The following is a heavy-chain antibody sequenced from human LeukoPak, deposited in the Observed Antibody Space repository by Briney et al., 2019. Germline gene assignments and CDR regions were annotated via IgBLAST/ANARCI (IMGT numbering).Heavy chain of an antibody. CDR1: GYTFTSYA. V-gene: IGHV1-69*13. D-gene: IGHD3-22*01. Sequence: SVKVSCKASGYTFTSYAMNWVRQAPGQGLEWMGGIIPIFGTANYAQKFQGRVTITADESTSTAYMELSSLRSEDTAVYYCANYDSSGYYYEKSDWGQGTLVTVSS. CDR2: IIPIFGTA. J-gene: IGHJ4*02. CDR3: ANYDSSGYYYEKSD.